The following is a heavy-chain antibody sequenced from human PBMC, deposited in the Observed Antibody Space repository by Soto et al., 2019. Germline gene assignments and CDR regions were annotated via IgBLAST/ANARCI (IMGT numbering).Heavy chain of an antibody. J-gene: IGHJ6*02. CDR1: GYTFTSYG. V-gene: IGHV1-18*01. Sequence: QVQLVQSGAEVKKPGASVKVSCKASGYTFTSYGFSWVRQAPGQGLEWMGWISAYNGNTNYAQKLQGRGTMATDTSTSTAYMELRSLRSDDTAVYYCAREGSRPYYYYGMDVWGQGTTVTVSS. D-gene: IGHD1-26*01. CDR3: AREGSRPYYYYGMDV. CDR2: ISAYNGNT.